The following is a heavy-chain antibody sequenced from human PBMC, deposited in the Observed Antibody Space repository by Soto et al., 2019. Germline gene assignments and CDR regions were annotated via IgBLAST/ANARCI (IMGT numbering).Heavy chain of an antibody. CDR2: IIPIVETP. Sequence: QVQLVQSGAEVKKPGSSMKVSCKASGGTSNSYDINWVRQAPGQGLEWMGGIIPIVETPKYAQKFQGRVTITADESTNTVYMELSSLRSEDTAMYYCARLSRPNYYDTSGFFKDNWFDPWGQGTLVTVSS. CDR1: GGTSNSYD. V-gene: IGHV1-69*01. D-gene: IGHD3-22*01. CDR3: ARLSRPNYYDTSGFFKDNWFDP. J-gene: IGHJ5*02.